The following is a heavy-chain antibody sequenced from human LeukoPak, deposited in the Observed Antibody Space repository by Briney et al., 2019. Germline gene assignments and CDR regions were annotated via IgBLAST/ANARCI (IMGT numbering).Heavy chain of an antibody. CDR2: IYYSGGT. CDR1: GGSLSSYY. V-gene: IGHV4-59*01. CDR3: ARDPEIDGGHGFDY. Sequence: PSETLSLTCTVSGGSLSSYYWNWIRQPPGKGLEWIGQIYYSGGTKYSPSLESRVTMSVDTSKKQVSLKLNSVTAADTAVYYCARDPEIDGGHGFDYWGQGTLVTVSS. J-gene: IGHJ4*02. D-gene: IGHD4-23*01.